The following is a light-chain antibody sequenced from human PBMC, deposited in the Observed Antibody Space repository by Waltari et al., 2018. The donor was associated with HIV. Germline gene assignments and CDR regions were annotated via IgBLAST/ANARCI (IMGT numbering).Light chain of an antibody. J-gene: IGLJ1*01. Sequence: SYELIQPPSVSVSPGQTARITCSGDLLAQQYGYWYQQMPGLAPVLLIYHDTERPSGVPERFSGSSSGTTFTLTISGVQAEDEADYYCQSADRSGTYVFGTGTKVTVL. V-gene: IGLV3-25*03. CDR3: QSADRSGTYV. CDR1: LLAQQY. CDR2: HDT.